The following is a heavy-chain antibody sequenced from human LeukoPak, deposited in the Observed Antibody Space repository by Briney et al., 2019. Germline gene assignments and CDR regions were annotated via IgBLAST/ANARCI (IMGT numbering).Heavy chain of an antibody. CDR2: ISSSGSTI. CDR1: GFTFSSYE. V-gene: IGHV3-48*03. J-gene: IGHJ4*02. D-gene: IGHD4-17*01. CDR3: ARDHDYGDYRPDY. Sequence: GGSLRLSCAASGFTFSSYEMNWVRQAPGKGLEWVSYISSSGSTIYYADSVKGRFTISRDNAKNSLYLQMNSLRAEDTAVYYCARDHDYGDYRPDYWGQGTLVTVSS.